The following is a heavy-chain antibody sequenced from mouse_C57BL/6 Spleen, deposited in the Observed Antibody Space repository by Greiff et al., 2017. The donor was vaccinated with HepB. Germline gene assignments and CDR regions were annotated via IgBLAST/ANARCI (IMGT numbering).Heavy chain of an antibody. CDR2: FYPGSGSI. J-gene: IGHJ4*01. D-gene: IGHD2-5*01. V-gene: IGHV1-62-2*01. Sequence: VKLQESGAELVKPGASVKLSCKASGYTFTEYTIHWVKQRSGQGLEWIGWFYPGSGSIKYNEKFKDKATLTADKSSSTVYMELSRLTSEDSAVYFCARHEKSNHGGDYAMDYWGQGTSVTVSS. CDR3: ARHEKSNHGGDYAMDY. CDR1: GYTFTEYT.